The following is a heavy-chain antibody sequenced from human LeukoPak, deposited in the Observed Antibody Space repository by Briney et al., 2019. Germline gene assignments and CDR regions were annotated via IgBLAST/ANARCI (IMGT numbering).Heavy chain of an antibody. V-gene: IGHV3-20*04. CDR2: INWNGGST. J-gene: IGHJ4*02. Sequence: GGSLRLSCAASGFTFDDYGMSWVRQPPGKGLEWVSGINWNGGSTGYADFVKGRFTISRDNAKNSLYLQMNSLRAEDTALYYCARVNYDILTGYSWGGDYWGQGTLVTVSS. D-gene: IGHD3-9*01. CDR3: ARVNYDILTGYSWGGDY. CDR1: GFTFDDYG.